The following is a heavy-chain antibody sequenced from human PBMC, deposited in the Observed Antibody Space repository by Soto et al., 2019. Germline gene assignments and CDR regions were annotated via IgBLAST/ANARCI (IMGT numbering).Heavy chain of an antibody. D-gene: IGHD1-20*01. J-gene: IGHJ4*02. Sequence: SETLSLTCTVSGGSFSCYFWTWIRQPPGKGLEWLAEINHSGITNYNPSVESRVSTSVDTSKNQFSLRLYSVTAADTAVYYCVRGPYNYNPRYFDYWGQGTLVTVSS. CDR3: VRGPYNYNPRYFDY. CDR2: INHSGIT. CDR1: GGSFSCYF. V-gene: IGHV4-34*01.